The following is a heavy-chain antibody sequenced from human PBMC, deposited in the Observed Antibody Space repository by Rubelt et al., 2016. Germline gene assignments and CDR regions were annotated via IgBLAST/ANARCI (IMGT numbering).Heavy chain of an antibody. Sequence: QLQLQESGPGLVKPSETLSLTCTVSGGSISSSSYYWAWIRQPPGKGLEWIASIYHSGGTYYNPSLQRRVTISVDTSKNQFSLKLSSVTASDTAMYYCAGEDWGDGFHVWGQGTVVTVSS. CDR2: IYHSGGT. D-gene: IGHD7-27*01. V-gene: IGHV4-39*07. CDR3: AGEDWGDGFHV. J-gene: IGHJ3*01. CDR1: GGSISSSSYY.